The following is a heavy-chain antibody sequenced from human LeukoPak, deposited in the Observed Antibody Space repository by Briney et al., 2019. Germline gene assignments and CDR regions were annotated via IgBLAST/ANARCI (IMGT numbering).Heavy chain of an antibody. CDR2: INHSGST. V-gene: IGHV4-34*01. J-gene: IGHJ6*02. CDR3: ARGHVGSYAYYYYYGMDV. CDR1: GGSFSGYY. Sequence: SETLSLTCAVYGGSFSGYYWSWIRQPPGKGLEWIGEINHSGSTNYNPSLKSRVTMSVDTSKNQFSLKLRSVTAADTAVYYCARGHVGSYAYYYYYGMDVWGQGTTVTVSS. D-gene: IGHD1-26*01.